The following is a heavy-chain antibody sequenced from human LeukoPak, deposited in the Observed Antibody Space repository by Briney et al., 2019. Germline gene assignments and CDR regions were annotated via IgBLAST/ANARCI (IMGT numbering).Heavy chain of an antibody. CDR3: ARDLVTMVRGLLY. J-gene: IGHJ4*02. CDR1: GFTFSSYS. Sequence: GGSLRLSCAASGFTFSSYSMNWVRQAPGKGLEWVSSISSSSSYIYYADSVKGRFTISRDNAKNSLYLQMNSLRAEDTAVYYCARDLVTMVRGLLYWGQGTLITVSS. CDR2: ISSSSSYI. D-gene: IGHD3-10*01. V-gene: IGHV3-21*01.